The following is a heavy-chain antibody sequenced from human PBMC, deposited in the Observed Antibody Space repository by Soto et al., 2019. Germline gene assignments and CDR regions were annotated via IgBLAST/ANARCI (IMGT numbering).Heavy chain of an antibody. D-gene: IGHD2-2*01. J-gene: IGHJ6*02. CDR1: GYTFTSYG. CDR2: ISAYNGNT. CDR3: ARVGGYCSSTSCYYYYYGMDV. Sequence: ASVKVSCKAPGYTFTSYGISWVRQAPGQGLEWMGWISAYNGNTNYAQKLQGRVTMTTDTSTSTAYMELRSLRSDDTAVYYCARVGGYCSSTSCYYYYYGMDVWGQGTTVTVSS. V-gene: IGHV1-18*04.